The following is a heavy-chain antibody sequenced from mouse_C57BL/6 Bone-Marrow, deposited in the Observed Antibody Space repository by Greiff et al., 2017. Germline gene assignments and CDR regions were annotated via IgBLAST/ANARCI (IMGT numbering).Heavy chain of an antibody. J-gene: IGHJ2*01. Sequence: VQLKQSGGDLVKPGGSLKLSCAASGFTFSSYGMSWVRQTPDKRLEWVATISSGGSYTYYPDSVKGRFTISRDNAKNTLYLHMSSLKSEDTAMYYCARQRTGYYFDYWGQGTTLTVSS. CDR1: GFTFSSYG. V-gene: IGHV5-6*01. CDR2: ISSGGSYT. CDR3: ARQRTGYYFDY. D-gene: IGHD4-1*01.